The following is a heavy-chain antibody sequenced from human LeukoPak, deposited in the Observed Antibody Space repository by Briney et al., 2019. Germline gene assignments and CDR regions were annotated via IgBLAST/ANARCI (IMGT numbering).Heavy chain of an antibody. D-gene: IGHD5-24*01. CDR3: AKSVSLQLGHGVDY. CDR2: ISGSGGST. CDR1: GFTFSSYA. Sequence: GGSLRLSCAASGFTFSSYAMSWVRQAPGKGLEWVSAISGSGGSTYYADSVKGRFTISRDNSKNTLYLQMNSLRAEDTAVYYCAKSVSLQLGHGVDYWGQGTLVTVSS. J-gene: IGHJ4*02. V-gene: IGHV3-23*01.